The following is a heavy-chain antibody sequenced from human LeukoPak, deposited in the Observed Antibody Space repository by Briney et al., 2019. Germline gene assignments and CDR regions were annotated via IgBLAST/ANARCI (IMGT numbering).Heavy chain of an antibody. J-gene: IGHJ3*02. CDR2: IGSSGSTV. CDR1: GFIFSSYE. Sequence: GGSLRLSCAASGFIFSSYEMNWVRQAPGRGLEWVSYIGSSGSTVYYADSVKGRFTISRDNAKNSLYLQMNSLRAEDTAVYYCAVSITMIVVANDAFDIWGQGTMVTVSS. CDR3: AVSITMIVVANDAFDI. V-gene: IGHV3-48*03. D-gene: IGHD3-22*01.